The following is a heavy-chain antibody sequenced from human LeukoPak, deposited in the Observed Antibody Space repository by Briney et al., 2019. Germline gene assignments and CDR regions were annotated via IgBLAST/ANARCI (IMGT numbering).Heavy chain of an antibody. V-gene: IGHV3-23*01. CDR2: ISGSGGST. D-gene: IGHD3-10*01. J-gene: IGHJ4*02. CDR1: GFAFSSYA. Sequence: GGSLRLSCAASGFAFSSYAMSWVRQAPGKGLEWVSAISGSGGSTYYADSVKGRFTISRDNSKNTLYLQMNSLRAEDTAVYYCAKSPLRWFGELLPSGHFDYWGQGTLVTVSS. CDR3: AKSPLRWFGELLPSGHFDY.